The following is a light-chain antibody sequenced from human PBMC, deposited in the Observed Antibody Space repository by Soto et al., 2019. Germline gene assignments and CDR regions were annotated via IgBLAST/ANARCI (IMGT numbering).Light chain of an antibody. J-gene: IGLJ2*01. CDR3: SSYTGSSTYVV. CDR2: EVS. Sequence: QSALTQPPSVSGSPGQSVTISCTGTSSDVGNYNRVSWYQQPPGTAPKLMIYEVSNRPSGVPDRFSGSKSGNTASLTISGLQAEDEADYYCSSYTGSSTYVVFGGGTKVTVL. CDR1: SSDVGNYNR. V-gene: IGLV2-18*02.